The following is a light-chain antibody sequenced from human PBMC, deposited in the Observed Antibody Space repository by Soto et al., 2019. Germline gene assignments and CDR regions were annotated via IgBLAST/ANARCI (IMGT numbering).Light chain of an antibody. V-gene: IGLV7-43*01. Sequence: QAVVTKEPSLTVSPGGTVTLTCASSTGAVTSGYYPNWFQQKPGQPPRALIYSTTYKHSWTPARFSGSLLGGKAALTLSGVQPEDEADYYCLLFYGDGVVFGGGTKLTVL. CDR2: STT. CDR3: LLFYGDGVV. J-gene: IGLJ2*01. CDR1: TGAVTSGYY.